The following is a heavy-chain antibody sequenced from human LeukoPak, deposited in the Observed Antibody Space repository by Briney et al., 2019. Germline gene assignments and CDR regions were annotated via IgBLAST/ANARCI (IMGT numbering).Heavy chain of an antibody. CDR1: GFTFDDYA. CDR2: ISWNSGSI. CDR3: AKDYLLGGYYYYGMDV. Sequence: QTGGSLRLSCAASGFTFDDYAMHWVRQAPGKGLEWVSGISWNSGSIGYADSVKGRFTISRDNAKNSLYLQMNSLRAEDTALYYCAKDYLLGGYYYYGMDVWGQGTTVTVSS. D-gene: IGHD3-16*01. V-gene: IGHV3-9*01. J-gene: IGHJ6*02.